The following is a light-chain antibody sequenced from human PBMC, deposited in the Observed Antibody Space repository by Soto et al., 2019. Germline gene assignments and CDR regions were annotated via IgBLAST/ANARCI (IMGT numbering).Light chain of an antibody. CDR2: GVT. CDR3: SSYAGSNNLL. J-gene: IGLJ2*01. CDR1: SSDVGGYNY. Sequence: QSALTQPPSASGSPGQSVTISCTGTSSDVGGYNYVSWYQQHPGKAPKLMIYGVTERPSGVPDRFSGSKSDNTASLTVSGLQAEDEADYCCSSYAGSNNLLFGGGTKVTVL. V-gene: IGLV2-8*01.